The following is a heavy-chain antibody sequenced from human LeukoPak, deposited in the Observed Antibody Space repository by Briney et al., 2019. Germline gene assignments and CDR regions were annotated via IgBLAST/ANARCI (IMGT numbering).Heavy chain of an antibody. CDR2: TYYRSKRFN. J-gene: IGHJ5*02. D-gene: IGHD2-15*01. V-gene: IGHV6-1*01. CDR1: GDSVSSSSGA. CDR3: ARTPLYCSAPGCNWFDT. Sequence: SQTLSLTCVISGDSVSSSSGAWNWIRQTPSRGLEWLGRTYYRSKRFNDYAPSVKSRITINPDASKNQFSLQLNSLTPEDTAMYYCARTPLYCSAPGCNWFDTWGLGTLVTVSS.